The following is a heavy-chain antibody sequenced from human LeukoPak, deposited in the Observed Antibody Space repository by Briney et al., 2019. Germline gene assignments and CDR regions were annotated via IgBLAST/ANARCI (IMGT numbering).Heavy chain of an antibody. CDR2: IKSQTDGGTI. CDR1: GFTFSNAW. J-gene: IGHJ4*02. D-gene: IGHD6-13*01. Sequence: GGSLRLSCAASGFTFSNAWLSWVRQAPGKGLEWIGRIKSQTDGGTIAYAAPVKGRFTISRDDSKNTLDLQMNSLKTEDTAVYYCATAAGIAAPGTKGIDYWGQGTLVTVSS. CDR3: ATAAGIAAPGTKGIDY. V-gene: IGHV3-15*01.